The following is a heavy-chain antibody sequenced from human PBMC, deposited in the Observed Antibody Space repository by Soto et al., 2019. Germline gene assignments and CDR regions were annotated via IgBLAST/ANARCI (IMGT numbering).Heavy chain of an antibody. Sequence: QVHLQESGPGLVKPSETLSLTCTVSGGAISTYYWTWIRQPAGKGLEWIGRIYSSGSTKYNPSLQILVTLSLDTSNNQFSLRLTSVTAADTAVYYCARGQRFSDWFDPWGQGTLVTVSS. CDR2: IYSSGST. D-gene: IGHD3-3*01. J-gene: IGHJ5*02. CDR1: GGAISTYY. V-gene: IGHV4-4*07. CDR3: ARGQRFSDWFDP.